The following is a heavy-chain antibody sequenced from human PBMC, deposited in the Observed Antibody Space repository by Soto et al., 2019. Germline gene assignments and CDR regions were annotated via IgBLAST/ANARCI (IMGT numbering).Heavy chain of an antibody. CDR2: IYYSGST. V-gene: IGHV4-30-4*01. CDR1: GGSISSGDYY. J-gene: IGHJ5*02. Sequence: QVQLQESGPGLVKPSQTLSLTCTVSGGSISSGDYYWSWIRQPPGKGLEWIGYIYYSGSTYYNPSLKSRVTISVDTSKNQFSLKLSSETAADTAVYYCARVTRITMVRGPFDPWGQGTLVTVSS. CDR3: ARVTRITMVRGPFDP. D-gene: IGHD3-10*01.